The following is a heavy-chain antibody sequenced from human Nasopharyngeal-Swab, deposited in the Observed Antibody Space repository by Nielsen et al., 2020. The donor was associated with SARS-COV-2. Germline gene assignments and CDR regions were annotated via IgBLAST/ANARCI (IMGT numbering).Heavy chain of an antibody. CDR2: IYYSGST. CDR1: GGSISSYY. V-gene: IGHV4-59*06. J-gene: IGHJ5*02. Sequence: SETLSLTCTVSGGSISSYYWSWIRQHPGKGLEWIGYIYYSGSTYYNPSLKSRVTISVDTSKNQFSLKLSSVTAADTAVYYCARGYGDYGDYYWFDPWGQGTLVTVSS. CDR3: ARGYGDYGDYYWFDP. D-gene: IGHD4-17*01.